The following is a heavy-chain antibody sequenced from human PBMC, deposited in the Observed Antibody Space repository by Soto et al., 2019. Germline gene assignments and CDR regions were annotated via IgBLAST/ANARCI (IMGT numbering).Heavy chain of an antibody. J-gene: IGHJ3*02. CDR2: IYPGDSDT. CDR3: ARPDSSGWFRDFDI. V-gene: IGHV5-51*01. CDR1: GYSFTSYW. Sequence: GESLKISCKGSGYSFTSYWSVWVRQMPGKGLEWMGIIYPGDSDTRYSPSFQGQVTISADKSISTAYLQWSSLKASDTAMYYCARPDSSGWFRDFDIWCQETMLTVSS. D-gene: IGHD6-19*01.